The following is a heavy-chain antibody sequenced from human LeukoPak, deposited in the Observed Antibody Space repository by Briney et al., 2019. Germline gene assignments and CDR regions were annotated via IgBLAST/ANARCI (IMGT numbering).Heavy chain of an antibody. CDR1: GGSFSGYY. J-gene: IGHJ6*02. Sequence: SETLSLTCAVYGGSFSGYYWSWIRQPPGKGLEWIGEINRSGSTNYNPSLKSRVTISVDTSKNQFSLKLSSVTAADTAVYYCAGRLGVVVPAATGMDVWGQGTTVTVSS. D-gene: IGHD2-2*01. V-gene: IGHV4-34*01. CDR2: INRSGST. CDR3: AGRLGVVVPAATGMDV.